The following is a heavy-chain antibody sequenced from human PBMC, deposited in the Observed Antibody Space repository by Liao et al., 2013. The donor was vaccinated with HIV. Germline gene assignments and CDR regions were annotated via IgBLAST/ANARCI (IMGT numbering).Heavy chain of an antibody. CDR3: ARHPVWTVAGPLGF. D-gene: IGHD6-19*01. Sequence: QVQLQESGPGLLKPSQTLSLTCTVSGGSMSDESYYWSWIRQPAGKGLEWIGRIYTSGSTNYNPSLNSRVTISLDTSKNQFSLKMRSVTAADTAVYYCARHPVWTVAGPLGFWGQGTLVTVSS. J-gene: IGHJ4*02. CDR2: IYTSGST. V-gene: IGHV4-61*02. CDR1: GGSMSDESYY.